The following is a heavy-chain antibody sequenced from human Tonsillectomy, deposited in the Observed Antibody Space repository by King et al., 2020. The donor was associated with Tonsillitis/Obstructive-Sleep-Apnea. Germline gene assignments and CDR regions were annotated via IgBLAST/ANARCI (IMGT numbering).Heavy chain of an antibody. D-gene: IGHD2-8*02. J-gene: IGHJ6*02. V-gene: IGHV3-33*01. Sequence: VQLVESGGGVVQPGRSLRLSCAASGFTFSSYGMHWVRQAPGKGLEWVAVIWYNGSNKYYADSVKGRFTISRDNSKNTLYLQMNSLRAEDTAVYYCAREPISQTGGDGMDVGGQGTTVTVSS. CDR3: AREPISQTGGDGMDV. CDR1: GFTFSSYG. CDR2: IWYNGSNK.